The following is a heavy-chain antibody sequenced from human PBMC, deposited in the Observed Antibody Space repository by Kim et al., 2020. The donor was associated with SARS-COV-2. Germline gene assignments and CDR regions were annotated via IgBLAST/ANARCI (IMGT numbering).Heavy chain of an antibody. V-gene: IGHV4-34*01. D-gene: IGHD3-22*01. J-gene: IGHJ4*02. CDR3: ARGWFGYRYDSSDPPTDY. Sequence: SETLSLTCAVYGVSLSGYYWSWFRQTPGKGLEWIAEINPSANTNYNPSLKSRVTISADTSKSQLSLKLRSVTAADTAVYYCARGWFGYRYDSSDPPTDYWGQGTQVTVSS. CDR1: GVSLSGYY. CDR2: INPSANT.